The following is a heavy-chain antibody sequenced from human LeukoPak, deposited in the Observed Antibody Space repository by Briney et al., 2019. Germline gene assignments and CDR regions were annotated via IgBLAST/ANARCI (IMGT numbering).Heavy chain of an antibody. CDR3: AKFSGRRVVTDSFDY. CDR2: ISGSGGST. V-gene: IGHV3-23*01. Sequence: GGSLRLSCAASGFTFSSYAMSWVRQAPGKGLEWVSAISGSGGSTYYADSVKGRFTISRDNSKNTLYLQMNSLRAEDTAVYYCAKFSGRRVVTDSFDYWGQGTLVTVSS. D-gene: IGHD3-3*01. CDR1: GFTFSSYA. J-gene: IGHJ4*02.